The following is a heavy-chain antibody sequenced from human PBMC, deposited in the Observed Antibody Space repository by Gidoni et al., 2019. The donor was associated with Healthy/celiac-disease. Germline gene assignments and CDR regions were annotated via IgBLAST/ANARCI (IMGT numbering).Heavy chain of an antibody. CDR1: GYTFTSYA. J-gene: IGHJ6*02. D-gene: IGHD3-10*01. Sequence: QVQLVQSGAEVKKPGASVQVSCKASGYTFTSYAMHWVRQAPGQRLEWMGWINAGNGNTKYSQKCQGRVTITRDTYASTDYMELSSLRAEDTAVYYCARDLQYGSGSYGLGYGMDVWGQGTTVTVSS. CDR3: ARDLQYGSGSYGLGYGMDV. CDR2: INAGNGNT. V-gene: IGHV1-3*01.